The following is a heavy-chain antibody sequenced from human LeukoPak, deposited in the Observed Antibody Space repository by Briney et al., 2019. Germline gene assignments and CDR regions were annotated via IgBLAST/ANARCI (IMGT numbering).Heavy chain of an antibody. V-gene: IGHV4-30-2*02. CDR3: ASGEAGLSDY. J-gene: IGHJ4*02. CDR2: IYHSGST. D-gene: IGHD3-10*01. Sequence: PSETLSLTCAVSGGSISSGGYSWSWIRQPPGKGLEWIGYIYHSGSTYYNPSLKSRVTISVDTSKNQFSLKLSSVTAADTAVYYCASGEAGLSDYWGQGTLVTVSS. CDR1: GGSISSGGYS.